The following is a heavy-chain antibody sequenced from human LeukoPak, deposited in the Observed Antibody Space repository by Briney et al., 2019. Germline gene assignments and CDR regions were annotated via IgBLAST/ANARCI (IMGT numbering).Heavy chain of an antibody. CDR3: ARWTGVIDQ. Sequence: PGGSLRLSCAASGFTFSTHSMSWVRQSPGKGLEWVSSISSGSSHIYYTDSVKGRFTISRDNAKNSLFLQMNSLRAEDTAVYYCARWTGVIDQWGQGTLVTVSS. V-gene: IGHV3-21*01. D-gene: IGHD3-10*01. CDR1: GFTFSTHS. CDR2: ISSGSSHI. J-gene: IGHJ4*02.